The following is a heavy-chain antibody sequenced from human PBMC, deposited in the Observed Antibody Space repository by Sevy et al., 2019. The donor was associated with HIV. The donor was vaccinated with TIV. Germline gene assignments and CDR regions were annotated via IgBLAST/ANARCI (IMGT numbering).Heavy chain of an antibody. V-gene: IGHV3-64D*06. Sequence: GGSLRLSCSASGFTFSSYAMHWVRQAPGKGLEYVSAISSNGGSTYYADSVKGRFTISRDNSKNTLYLQMSSLRSEDTAVYYCVRGGGNGWYYFDYWGQETLVTVSS. J-gene: IGHJ4*02. CDR2: ISSNGGST. D-gene: IGHD6-19*01. CDR1: GFTFSSYA. CDR3: VRGGGNGWYYFDY.